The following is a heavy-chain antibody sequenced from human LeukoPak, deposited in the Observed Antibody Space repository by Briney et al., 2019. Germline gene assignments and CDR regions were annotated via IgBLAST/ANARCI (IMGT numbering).Heavy chain of an antibody. CDR2: IYYSGSA. V-gene: IGHV4-59*01. CDR3: ARDLSQVGVVTLGASDI. D-gene: IGHD3-3*01. CDR1: GGSISGYY. Sequence: SETLSLTCTVSGGSISGYYWNWIRQPPGKGLEWIGYIYYSGSANYNPSLKGRVTISVDTSKNQLSLELNSVTAADTAVYYCARDLSQVGVVTLGASDIWGQGTMVTVSS. J-gene: IGHJ3*02.